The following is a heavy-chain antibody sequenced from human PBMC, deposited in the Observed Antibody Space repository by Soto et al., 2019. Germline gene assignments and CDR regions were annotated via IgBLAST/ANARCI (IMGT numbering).Heavy chain of an antibody. CDR2: INTDGSVA. CDR3: ARRSSGWYFDY. Sequence: GGSLRLSCAASGLTFRSYWMHWVRQAPGKGLVWVSRINTDGSVAMYVDSVKGRFTISRDNAKNTLYLHMNSLRAEDTAVYYCARRSSGWYFDYWGQGTLVTVSS. D-gene: IGHD6-19*01. CDR1: GLTFRSYW. J-gene: IGHJ4*02. V-gene: IGHV3-74*03.